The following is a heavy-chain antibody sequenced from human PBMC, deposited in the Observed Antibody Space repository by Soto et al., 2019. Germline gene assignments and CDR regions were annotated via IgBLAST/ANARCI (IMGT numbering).Heavy chain of an antibody. CDR1: GFTFRDYY. V-gene: IGHV3-11*01. D-gene: IGHD6-13*01. Sequence: GGSLRLSCAASGFTFRDYYMTWIRQAPGKGLEWVSYISGDGGSTSYADSVKGRFTVSRDNARSSLFLQMNSLRAEDTAFYYCAKLVTIAAAGTVDYWGLGTLVTVSS. CDR3: AKLVTIAAAGTVDY. CDR2: ISGDGGST. J-gene: IGHJ4*02.